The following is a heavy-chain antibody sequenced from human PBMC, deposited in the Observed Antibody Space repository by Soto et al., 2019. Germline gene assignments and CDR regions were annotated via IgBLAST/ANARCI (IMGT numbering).Heavy chain of an antibody. CDR1: GFTFSSYS. CDR2: ISSSSSYI. J-gene: IGHJ5*02. Sequence: GGSLRLSCAASGFTFSSYSMNWVRQAPGKGLEWVSSISSSSSYIYYADSVKGRFTISRDNAKNSLYLQMNSLRAEDTAVYYCARDGGIAARPIFSWFDPWGQGTLVTVSS. V-gene: IGHV3-21*01. CDR3: ARDGGIAARPIFSWFDP. D-gene: IGHD6-6*01.